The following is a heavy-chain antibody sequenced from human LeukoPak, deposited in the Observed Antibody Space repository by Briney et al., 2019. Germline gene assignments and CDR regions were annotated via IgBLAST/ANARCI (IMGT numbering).Heavy chain of an antibody. CDR1: GGTFSSYA. Sequence: ASVKVSCKAPGGTFSSYAISWVRQAPGQGLEWMGGIIPIFGTANYAQKFQGRVTITADESTSTAYMELSSLRSEDTAVYYCARGGKIEGIAVAGTQGWFDPWGQGTLVTVSS. D-gene: IGHD6-19*01. CDR3: ARGGKIEGIAVAGTQGWFDP. V-gene: IGHV1-69*13. CDR2: IIPIFGTA. J-gene: IGHJ5*02.